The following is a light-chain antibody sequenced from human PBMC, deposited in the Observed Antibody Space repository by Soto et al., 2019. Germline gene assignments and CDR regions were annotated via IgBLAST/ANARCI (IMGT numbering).Light chain of an antibody. Sequence: EIVLTQSPGTLSLSPGERATLSCRTSRSVPNNYLAWYQQKPGQAPRLLIYGAFNRAGGIPDRFSGSGSGTDFALTISRLEPEYFTVYYCQQYDSSAWTFGQGTKVDSK. J-gene: IGKJ1*01. CDR2: GAF. V-gene: IGKV3-20*01. CDR3: QQYDSSAWT. CDR1: RSVPNNY.